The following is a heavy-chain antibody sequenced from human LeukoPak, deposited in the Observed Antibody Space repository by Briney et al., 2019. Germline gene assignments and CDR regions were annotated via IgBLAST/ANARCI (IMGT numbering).Heavy chain of an antibody. CDR1: GYTFTSYA. CDR2: IIPIFGTA. D-gene: IGHD3-3*01. CDR3: ARDTGFGVVIEGFDY. J-gene: IGHJ4*02. V-gene: IGHV1-69*13. Sequence: GASVKVSCKASGYTFTSYAISWVRQAPGQGLEWMGGIIPIFGTANYAQKFQGRVTITADESTSTAYMELSSLRSEDTAVYYCARDTGFGVVIEGFDYWGQGTLVTVSS.